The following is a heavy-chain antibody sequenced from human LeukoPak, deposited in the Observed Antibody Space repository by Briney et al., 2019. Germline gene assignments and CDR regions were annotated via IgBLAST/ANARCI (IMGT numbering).Heavy chain of an antibody. V-gene: IGHV4-39*01. J-gene: IGHJ2*01. CDR1: AGSINSSSYY. CDR3: ARLKKAASAGWYFDL. CDR2: IYYGGST. Sequence: SETLSLTCTVSAGSINSSSYYWGWIRQPPGKGLEWNGSIYYGGSTYYNPSLTSRVTISVDTSKNQFSLKLTSVTAADTAVYYCARLKKAASAGWYFDLWGRGTLVTVSS. D-gene: IGHD6-13*01.